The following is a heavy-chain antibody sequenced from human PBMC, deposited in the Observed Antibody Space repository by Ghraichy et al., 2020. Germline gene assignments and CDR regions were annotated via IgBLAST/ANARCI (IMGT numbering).Heavy chain of an antibody. CDR1: GGTFSSYA. CDR2: IIPIFGTA. D-gene: IGHD6-13*01. Sequence: SGKVSCKASGGTFSSYAISWVRQAPGQGLEWMGGIIPIFGTANYAQKFQGRVTITADESTSTAYMELSSLRSEDTAVYYCARHSSSWYLPYYYYGMDVWGQGTTVTVSS. CDR3: ARHSSSWYLPYYYYGMDV. V-gene: IGHV1-69*13. J-gene: IGHJ6*02.